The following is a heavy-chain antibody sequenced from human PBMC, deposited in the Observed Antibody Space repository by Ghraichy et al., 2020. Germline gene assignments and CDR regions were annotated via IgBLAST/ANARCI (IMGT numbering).Heavy chain of an antibody. J-gene: IGHJ6*02. CDR3: ARVQTATRNSVTNYYYYYGMDV. CDR1: GGSISSGDYY. Sequence: SETLSLTCTVSGGSISSGDYYWSWIRQPPGKGLEWIGYIYYSGSTYYNPSLKSRVTISVDTSKNQFSLKLSSVTAADTAVYYCARVQTATRNSVTNYYYYYGMDVWGQGTTVTVSS. D-gene: IGHD2-21*02. CDR2: IYYSGST. V-gene: IGHV4-30-4*01.